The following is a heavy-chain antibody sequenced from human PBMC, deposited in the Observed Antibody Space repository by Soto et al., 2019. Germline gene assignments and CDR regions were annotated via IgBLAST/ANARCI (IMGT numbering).Heavy chain of an antibody. CDR1: GFTFSSYG. CDR3: AKGYYGGFDY. D-gene: IGHD4-17*01. J-gene: IGHJ4*02. CDR2: ISYDGSNK. V-gene: IGHV3-30*18. Sequence: GGSLSLSCAASGFTFSSYGMHWVRQAPGKGLEWVAVISYDGSNKYYADSVKGRFTISRDNSKNTLYLQMNSLRAEDTAVYYCAKGYYGGFDYWGQGTLVTVSS.